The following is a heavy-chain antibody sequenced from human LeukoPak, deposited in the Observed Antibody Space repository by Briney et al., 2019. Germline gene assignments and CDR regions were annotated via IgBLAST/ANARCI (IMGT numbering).Heavy chain of an antibody. CDR3: ARRVVVPAATSTPTEIWFDP. V-gene: IGHV1-18*01. Sequence: ASVKVSCKASGYTFTSYGISWVRQAPGQGLEWMGWISAYNGNTNYAQKLQGRVTMTTDTATSTAYMELRSLRSDDTAVYYCARRVVVPAATSTPTEIWFDPWGQGTLVTVSS. D-gene: IGHD2-2*01. CDR1: GYTFTSYG. CDR2: ISAYNGNT. J-gene: IGHJ5*02.